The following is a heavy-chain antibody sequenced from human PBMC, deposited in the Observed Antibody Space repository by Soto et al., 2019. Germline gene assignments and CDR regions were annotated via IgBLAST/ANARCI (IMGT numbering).Heavy chain of an antibody. Sequence: QLHLVQSGAVVKKPGASVTVSCSASGYPVTAYYMHWVRQAPGRGLEWMGGINPATGAAKYTQTFQGRVTMTRDASTSTGFMEVSGLTSEDTAVFYCARGGGVGVAGSAAFDMWGQGTLVTVSS. J-gene: IGHJ3*02. CDR3: ARGGGVGVAGSAAFDM. V-gene: IGHV1-2*02. D-gene: IGHD3-3*01. CDR1: GYPVTAYY. CDR2: INPATGAA.